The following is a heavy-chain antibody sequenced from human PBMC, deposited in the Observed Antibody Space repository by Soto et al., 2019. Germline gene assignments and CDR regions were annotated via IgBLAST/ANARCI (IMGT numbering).Heavy chain of an antibody. J-gene: IGHJ4*02. D-gene: IGHD2-2*02. Sequence: QVQLVESGGGVVQPGRSLRLSCAASGFTFSSYGMHWVRQAPGKGLEWVAIISYDGSNEYYADSVKGRFTISRDNSKNTLYLHMNSLRPEDTAMYYCAQDDLPLLYCPNFFDYWGQGTLVTDSS. CDR2: ISYDGSNE. CDR1: GFTFSSYG. CDR3: AQDDLPLLYCPNFFDY. V-gene: IGHV3-30*18.